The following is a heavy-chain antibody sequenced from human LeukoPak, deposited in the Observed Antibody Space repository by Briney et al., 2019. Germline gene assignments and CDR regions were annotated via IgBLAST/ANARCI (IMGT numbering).Heavy chain of an antibody. CDR2: INPNSGGT. CDR1: GYTFTGYY. V-gene: IGHV1-2*02. J-gene: IGHJ4*02. D-gene: IGHD3-22*01. CDR3: ARDISSGYPEYYFDY. Sequence: ASVKVSCKASGYTFTGYYMHWVRQAPGQGLEWMGWINPNSGGTNYAQKFQGRVTITADKSTSTAYMELSSLRSEDTAVYYCARDISSGYPEYYFDYWGQGTLVTVSS.